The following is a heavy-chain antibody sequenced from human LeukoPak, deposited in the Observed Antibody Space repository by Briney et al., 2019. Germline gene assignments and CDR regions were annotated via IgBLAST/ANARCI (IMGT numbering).Heavy chain of an antibody. J-gene: IGHJ3*02. D-gene: IGHD3-22*01. CDR2: MNPNSGNT. CDR3: ARGLSFSDSSGYYPSDPFDI. Sequence: GASVKVSCKASGYTFTSYDINWVRQATGQGLEWMGWMNPNSGNTGYAQKFQGRVTMTRNTSISTAYMELSSLRSEDTAVYYCARGLSFSDSSGYYPSDPFDIWGQGTMVTVSS. CDR1: GYTFTSYD. V-gene: IGHV1-8*01.